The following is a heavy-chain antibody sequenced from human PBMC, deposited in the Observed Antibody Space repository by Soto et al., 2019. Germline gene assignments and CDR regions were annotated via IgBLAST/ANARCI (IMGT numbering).Heavy chain of an antibody. CDR2: ITHSGSA. J-gene: IGHJ4*02. Sequence: PSETLSLTCAVYGGSFSGYYWTWIRQPPGKGLEWIGEITHSGSANYNPSLKSRVTISVDTSKNQFSLNLNSVTAADTAVYYCARSSVRGWAVWGQGSLVTVSS. D-gene: IGHD3-10*01. CDR1: GGSFSGYY. CDR3: ARSSVRGWAV. V-gene: IGHV4-34*01.